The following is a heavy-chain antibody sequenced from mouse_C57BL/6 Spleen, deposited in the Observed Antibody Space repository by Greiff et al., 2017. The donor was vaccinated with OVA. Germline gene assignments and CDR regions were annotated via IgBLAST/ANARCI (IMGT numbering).Heavy chain of an antibody. CDR1: GYTFTDYY. CDR2: INPNNGGT. CDR3: ARYAYDYGFAY. V-gene: IGHV1-26*01. D-gene: IGHD2-4*01. J-gene: IGHJ3*01. Sequence: EVQLQQSGPELVKPGASVKISCKASGYTFTDYYMNWVKQSHGKSLEWIGDINPNNGGTSYNQKFKGKATLTVDKSSSTAYMELRSLTSEDSAVYYCARYAYDYGFAYWGQGTLVTVSA.